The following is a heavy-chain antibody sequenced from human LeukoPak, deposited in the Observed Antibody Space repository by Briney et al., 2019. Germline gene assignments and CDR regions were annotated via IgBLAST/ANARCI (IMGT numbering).Heavy chain of an antibody. V-gene: IGHV3-23*01. Sequence: PGGSLRLSCAASGFTFSSYAMAWVRQAPGKGLEWVSGISVCGTTYYADSVKGRATISRDNSKNTLYLQMNSLRAEDTAVYYCAKDSGSYYFDYWGQGTLVTVSS. CDR1: GFTFSSYA. CDR3: AKDSGSYYFDY. D-gene: IGHD1-26*01. CDR2: ISVCGTT. J-gene: IGHJ4*02.